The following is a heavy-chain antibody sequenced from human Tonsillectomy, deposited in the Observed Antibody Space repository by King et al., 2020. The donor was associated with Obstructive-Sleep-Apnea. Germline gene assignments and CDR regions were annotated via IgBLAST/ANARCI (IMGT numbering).Heavy chain of an antibody. CDR3: ARDLVIVVVVAATPTGFDY. CDR2: ISYDGINK. V-gene: IGHV3-30*04. CDR1: GFTFSSYA. Sequence: VQLVESGGGVVQPGRSLRLSCVASGFTFSSYAVHWVRQAPGKGLEWVAVISYDGINKYYADSVKGRFIISRDNSKNTLYLQMNSLRAEDTAVYYCARDLVIVVVVAATPTGFDYWGQGTLLTVSS. D-gene: IGHD2-15*01. J-gene: IGHJ4*02.